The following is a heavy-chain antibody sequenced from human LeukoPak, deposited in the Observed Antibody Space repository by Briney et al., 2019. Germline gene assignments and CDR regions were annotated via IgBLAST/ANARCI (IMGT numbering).Heavy chain of an antibody. D-gene: IGHD4-11*01. CDR2: IWSDGSNK. CDR3: ARDAQRGFDYSNSLQY. V-gene: IGHV3-33*01. J-gene: IGHJ4*02. Sequence: PGGSLRLSCAASGFTFSHYGMHWVRQAPGKGLEWVAGIWSDGSNKFYADSVRGRFTISRDDVRKTVYLQMDSLTAEDTAVYYCARDAQRGFDYSNSLQYWGQGTLVTVSS. CDR1: GFTFSHYG.